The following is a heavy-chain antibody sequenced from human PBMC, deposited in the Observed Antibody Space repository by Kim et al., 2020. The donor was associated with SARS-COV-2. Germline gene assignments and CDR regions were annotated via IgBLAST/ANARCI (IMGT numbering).Heavy chain of an antibody. CDR3: ARETSLWYDYVWGSYRYIDY. CDR1: GFTFSSYA. D-gene: IGHD3-16*02. CDR2: ISYDGSNK. J-gene: IGHJ4*02. Sequence: GGSLRLSCAASGFTFSSYAMHWVRQAPGKGLEWVAVISYDGSNKYYADSVKGRFTISRDNSNDTLYLQMNSLGAEDTAVYYCARETSLWYDYVWGSYRYIDYWGQGTLVTVSS. V-gene: IGHV3-30*04.